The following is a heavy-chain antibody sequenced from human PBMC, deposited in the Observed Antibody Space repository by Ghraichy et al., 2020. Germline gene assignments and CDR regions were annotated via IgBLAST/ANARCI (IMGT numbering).Heavy chain of an antibody. V-gene: IGHV4-30-2*01. CDR2: IYHSGST. CDR1: GGSISSGGYS. Sequence: SETLSLTCAVSGGSISSGGYSWSWIRQPPGKGLEWIGYIYHSGSTYYNPSLKSRVTISVDRSKNQFSLKLSSVTAADTAVYYCARDRGTMTHHWYFDLWGRGTLVTVSS. J-gene: IGHJ2*01. CDR3: ARDRGTMTHHWYFDL. D-gene: IGHD3-22*01.